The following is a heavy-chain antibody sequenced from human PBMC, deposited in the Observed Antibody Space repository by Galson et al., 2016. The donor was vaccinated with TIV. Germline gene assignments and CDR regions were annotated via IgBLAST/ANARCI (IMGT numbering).Heavy chain of an antibody. CDR2: IKTKMEGGAT. Sequence: SLRLSCAVSGFTFSYAWMTWVRQAPGKGPEWVGRIKTKMEGGATDYAAVVKGSFTILRDDSKNMLYLQMKSLKTEDTGVYYCATESVVLGEHFYHGMELWGQGTTVVVSS. CDR3: ATESVVLGEHFYHGMEL. J-gene: IGHJ6*02. CDR1: GFTFSYAW. D-gene: IGHD2-15*01. V-gene: IGHV3-15*01.